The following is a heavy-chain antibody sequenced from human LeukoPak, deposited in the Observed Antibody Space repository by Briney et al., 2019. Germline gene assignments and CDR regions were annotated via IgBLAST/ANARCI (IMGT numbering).Heavy chain of an antibody. D-gene: IGHD4-23*01. CDR1: GFTSSTYW. CDR2: IKSDGSSI. CDR3: ARDLDYGGRSNFDH. Sequence: PGGSLRLSCAASGFTSSTYWMHWVRQAPGKGLVWVSRIKSDGSSIMYAASVRGRFTISRDNAKNTLYLQMNSLRAEDTAVYYCARDLDYGGRSNFDHWGQGTLVTVSS. J-gene: IGHJ4*02. V-gene: IGHV3-74*03.